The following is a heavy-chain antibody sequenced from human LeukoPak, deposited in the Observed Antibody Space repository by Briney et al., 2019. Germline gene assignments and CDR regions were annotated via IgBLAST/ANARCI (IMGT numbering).Heavy chain of an antibody. CDR3: ALWFGAPGNWFDP. CDR2: INPNSGGT. CDR1: GYTFTGYY. Sequence: WASVKVSCKASGYTFTGYYMHWVRQAPGQGLEWMGWINPNSGGTNYAQKFQGRVTMTRDTSISTAYMELSRLRSDDTAVYYCALWFGAPGNWFDPWGQGTLVTVSS. J-gene: IGHJ5*02. V-gene: IGHV1-2*02. D-gene: IGHD3-10*01.